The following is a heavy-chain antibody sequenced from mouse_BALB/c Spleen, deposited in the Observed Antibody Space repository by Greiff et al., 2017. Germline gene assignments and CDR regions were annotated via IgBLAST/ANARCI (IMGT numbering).Heavy chain of an antibody. J-gene: IGHJ4*01. CDR2: ISDGGSYT. D-gene: IGHD1-1*01. CDR1: GFTFSDYY. CDR3: ARVDYGSSYGAMDY. V-gene: IGHV5-4*02. Sequence: EVKLVESGGGLVKPGGSLKLSCAASGFTFSDYYMYWVRQTPEKRLEWVATISDGGSYTYYPDSVKGRFTISRDNAKNNLYLQMSSLKSEDTAMYYCARVDYGSSYGAMDYWGQGTSVTVSS.